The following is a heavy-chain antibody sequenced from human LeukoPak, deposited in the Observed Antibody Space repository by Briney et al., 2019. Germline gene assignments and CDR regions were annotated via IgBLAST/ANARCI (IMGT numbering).Heavy chain of an antibody. Sequence: GGSLRLSCAASGFTFSGSAMHWVRQASGKGLEWVGRIRSKANSYATAYAASVKGRFTISRDDSKNTAYLQMNSLKTEDTAVYYCTRSFGYSYGSSYYYMDVWGKGTTVTVSS. J-gene: IGHJ6*03. V-gene: IGHV3-73*01. CDR1: GFTFSGSA. D-gene: IGHD5-18*01. CDR3: TRSFGYSYGSSYYYMDV. CDR2: IRSKANSYAT.